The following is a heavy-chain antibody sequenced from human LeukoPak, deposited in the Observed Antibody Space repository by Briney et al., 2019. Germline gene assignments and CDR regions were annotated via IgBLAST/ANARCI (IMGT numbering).Heavy chain of an antibody. CDR3: AKDLNYNFWSGLGN. Sequence: GGSLRLSCAASGFTFSSYSMNWVRQAPGKGLEWVSSISSSSDYIYHADSLKGRFTISRDNAKNTLYLQMDSLRAEDTAVYYCAKDLNYNFWSGLGNWGQGTLVTVSS. V-gene: IGHV3-21*01. CDR1: GFTFSSYS. J-gene: IGHJ4*02. D-gene: IGHD3-3*01. CDR2: ISSSSDYI.